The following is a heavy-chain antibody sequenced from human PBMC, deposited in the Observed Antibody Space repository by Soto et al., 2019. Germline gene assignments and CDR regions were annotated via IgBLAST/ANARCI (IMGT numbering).Heavy chain of an antibody. CDR1: GYTFSTYW. CDR2: IYPGDSDT. V-gene: IGHV5-51*01. D-gene: IGHD1-26*01. CDR3: ARVVGATQGDY. Sequence: GESLKISCKGVGYTFSTYWIAWVRQMPGKGLEWMGIIYPGDSDTRYNPSFQGQVTISVDKSISTAYLQWSSLKASDTAMYYCARVVGATQGDYWGQGTLVTVSS. J-gene: IGHJ4*02.